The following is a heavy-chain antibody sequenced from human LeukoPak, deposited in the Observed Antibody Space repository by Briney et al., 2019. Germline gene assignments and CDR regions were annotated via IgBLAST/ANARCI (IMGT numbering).Heavy chain of an antibody. V-gene: IGHV1-18*01. Sequence: ASVKVSCKASGYTFTSYGISWVRQAPGQGLEWMGWISAYNGNTNYAQKLQGRVTMTTDTSTSTAYMELRSLRSDDTAVYYCARGFLRGTHNPSARRYYYYYMDVWGKGTTVTISS. CDR1: GYTFTSYG. CDR3: ARGFLRGTHNPSARRYYYYYMDV. CDR2: ISAYNGNT. J-gene: IGHJ6*03. D-gene: IGHD3-10*01.